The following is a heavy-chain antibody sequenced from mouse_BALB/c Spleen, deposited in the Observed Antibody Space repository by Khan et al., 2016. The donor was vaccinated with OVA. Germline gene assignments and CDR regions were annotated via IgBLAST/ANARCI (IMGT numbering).Heavy chain of an antibody. CDR2: ISSGGHYT. V-gene: IGHV5-6*01. CDR3: ARLAYYYNSEGFAY. J-gene: IGHJ3*01. D-gene: IGHD1-1*01. Sequence: EVELVESGGDLVKPGGSLKLSCAASGFTFSTYGMSWVRQTPDMRLEWVATISSGGHYTYYPDSVKGRFTISRDNAKNTLYLKMSSLKSEDTAIYYCARLAYYYNSEGFAYWGQGTLVTVSA. CDR1: GFTFSTYG.